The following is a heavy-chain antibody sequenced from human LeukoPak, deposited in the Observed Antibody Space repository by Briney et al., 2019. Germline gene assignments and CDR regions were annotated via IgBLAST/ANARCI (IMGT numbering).Heavy chain of an antibody. D-gene: IGHD4-17*01. CDR1: GYTFIRYY. Sequence: ASVKVSCKTSGYTFIRYYMHWVRQAPGQGLEWMGWINPNSGGTKYAQKFQGRVTMTRDTSISTAYMEVSRLRSEDTAVYYCGRDNGDYVLDYWGQGTLVTVSS. V-gene: IGHV1-2*02. CDR3: GRDNGDYVLDY. J-gene: IGHJ4*02. CDR2: INPNSGGT.